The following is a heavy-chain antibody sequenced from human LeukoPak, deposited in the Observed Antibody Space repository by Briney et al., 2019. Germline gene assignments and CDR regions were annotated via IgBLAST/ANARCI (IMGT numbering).Heavy chain of an antibody. CDR2: IYTSGST. V-gene: IGHV4-4*07. CDR3: ARDTSYYGSGIYGMDV. Sequence: KTSETLSLTCTVSGGSISSYYWSWLRQPAGKGLEWIGRIYTSGSTNSNPSLKSRVTMSVDASKNQFSLKLSSVTAADTAVYYCARDTSYYGSGIYGMDVWGQGTTVTVSS. CDR1: GGSISSYY. D-gene: IGHD3-10*01. J-gene: IGHJ6*02.